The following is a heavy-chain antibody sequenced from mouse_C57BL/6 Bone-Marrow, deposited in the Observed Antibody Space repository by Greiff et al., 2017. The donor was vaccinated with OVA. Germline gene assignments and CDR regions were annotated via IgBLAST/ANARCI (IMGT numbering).Heavy chain of an antibody. CDR3: ARNYYGSSAWFAY. CDR2: IYPGSGST. Sequence: QVQLQQPGAELVKPGASVKMSCKASGYTFTSYWITWVKQRPGQGLEWIGDIYPGSGSTNYNEKFKSKATLTVDTPSSTAYMQLSSLTYEDSAVYYCARNYYGSSAWFAYWGQGTLVTVSA. D-gene: IGHD1-1*01. V-gene: IGHV1-55*01. J-gene: IGHJ3*01. CDR1: GYTFTSYW.